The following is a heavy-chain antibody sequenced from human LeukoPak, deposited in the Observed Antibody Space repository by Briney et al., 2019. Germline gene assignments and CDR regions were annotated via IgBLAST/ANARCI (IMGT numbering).Heavy chain of an antibody. Sequence: SETLSLTCAVYGGSFSGYYWSWIRQPPGKGLEWIGEINHSGSTNYNPSLKSRVTISVDTSKNQFSLKLSSVTAADTAVYYCASIAAAGAYYYYYYGMDVWGQGTTVTVSS. V-gene: IGHV4-34*01. CDR3: ASIAAAGAYYYYYYGMDV. CDR1: GGSFSGYY. CDR2: INHSGST. J-gene: IGHJ6*02. D-gene: IGHD6-13*01.